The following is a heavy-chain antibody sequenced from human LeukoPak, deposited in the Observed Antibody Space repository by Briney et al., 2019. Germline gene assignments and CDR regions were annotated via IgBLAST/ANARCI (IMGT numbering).Heavy chain of an antibody. V-gene: IGHV4-30-4*08. Sequence: PSQTLSLTCTVSGGSISSGDYYWSWIRQPPGKGLEWIGYIYYSGSTYYNPSLKSRVTISVDTSKNQFSLKLSPVTAADTAVYYCARVAVDWNQFDYWGQGTLVTVSS. CDR3: ARVAVDWNQFDY. CDR1: GGSISSGDYY. CDR2: IYYSGST. J-gene: IGHJ4*02. D-gene: IGHD1-1*01.